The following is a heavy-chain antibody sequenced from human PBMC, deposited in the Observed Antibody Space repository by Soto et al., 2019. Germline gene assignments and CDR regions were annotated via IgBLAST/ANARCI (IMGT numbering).Heavy chain of an antibody. CDR2: INHSGST. CDR1: GGSFSGYY. Sequence: SETLSLTCAVYGGSFSGYYWSWIRQPPGKGLEWIGEINHSGSTNYNPSLKSRVTISVDTSKNQFSLKLSSVTAADTAVYYCAREVVLRYFDWLLYTNWFDPWGQGTPVTVSS. CDR3: AREVVLRYFDWLLYTNWFDP. D-gene: IGHD3-9*01. J-gene: IGHJ5*02. V-gene: IGHV4-34*01.